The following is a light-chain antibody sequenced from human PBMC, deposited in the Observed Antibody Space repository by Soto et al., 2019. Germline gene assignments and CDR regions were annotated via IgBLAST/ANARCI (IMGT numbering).Light chain of an antibody. CDR1: QSVGRN. Sequence: EIVVTQSPGILSVSPGDRATLSCRASQSVGRNLAWYQQKPGQAPTLLIYAASTRATGLPDRFSGSGSGTDFTLTISSLQSEDIAVYYCQEYSKWPLFTFGPGTRVDIK. J-gene: IGKJ3*01. CDR3: QEYSKWPLFT. V-gene: IGKV3-15*01. CDR2: AAS.